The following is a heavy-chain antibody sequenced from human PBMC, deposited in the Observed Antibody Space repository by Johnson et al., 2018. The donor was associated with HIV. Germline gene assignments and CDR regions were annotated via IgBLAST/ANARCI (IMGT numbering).Heavy chain of an antibody. Sequence: QVQLVESGGGVVQPWRSLRLSCAASGFTFSSYAMHWVRQAPGKGLEWVAVISYDGSNKYYADSVKGLFTISRDNSKNTLYLQMNSLRAEDTAVYYCAKDDSVFTMVRGVRSDAFDMWGQGTVVTVSS. CDR2: ISYDGSNK. V-gene: IGHV3-30-3*01. D-gene: IGHD3-10*01. CDR1: GFTFSSYA. J-gene: IGHJ3*02. CDR3: AKDDSVFTMVRGVRSDAFDM.